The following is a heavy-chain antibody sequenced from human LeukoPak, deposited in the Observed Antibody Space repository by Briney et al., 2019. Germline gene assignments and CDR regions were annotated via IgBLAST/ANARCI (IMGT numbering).Heavy chain of an antibody. CDR1: GFTFSSYG. J-gene: IGHJ4*02. D-gene: IGHD3-10*01. CDR2: ISYDGSNK. CDR3: AKVMVRGVGRSYYFDY. V-gene: IGHV3-30*18. Sequence: PGRSLRLSFAASGFTFSSYGMHWVRQAPGKGLGWVAVISYDGSNKYYADSVKGRFTISRDNSKNTLYLQMNSLRAEDTAVYYCAKVMVRGVGRSYYFDYWGQGTLVTVSS.